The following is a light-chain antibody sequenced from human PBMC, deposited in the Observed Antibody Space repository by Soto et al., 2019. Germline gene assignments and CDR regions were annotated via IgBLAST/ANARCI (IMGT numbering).Light chain of an antibody. V-gene: IGKV3-11*02. J-gene: IGKJ5*01. CDR3: QQRSDWPPIT. CDR2: DAS. CDR1: QGVSSF. Sequence: EIVLTQSPATLSLSPGERATLSCRASQGVSSFLAWYQQKPGQAPRLLIYDASNRATGVPARFSGSGSGRDFTLTISSLEPEDFAVYYCQQRSDWPPITCGQGTRLEIK.